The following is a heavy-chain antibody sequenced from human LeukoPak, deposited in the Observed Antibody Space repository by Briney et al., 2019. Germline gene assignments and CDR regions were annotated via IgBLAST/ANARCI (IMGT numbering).Heavy chain of an antibody. Sequence: PGGSLRLSCAASGFTFSSYGMHWVRQAPGKGLEWVAFIRYDGSNKYYADSVKGRFTISRDNSKNTLYLQMNSLRAEDTAVYYCAKDEAPDYGDSLDYFDYWGQGTLVTVSS. CDR3: AKDEAPDYGDSLDYFDY. V-gene: IGHV3-30*02. CDR1: GFTFSSYG. D-gene: IGHD4-17*01. CDR2: IRYDGSNK. J-gene: IGHJ4*02.